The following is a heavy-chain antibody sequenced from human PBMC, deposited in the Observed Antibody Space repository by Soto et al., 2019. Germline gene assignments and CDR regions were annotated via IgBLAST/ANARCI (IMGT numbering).Heavy chain of an antibody. J-gene: IGHJ6*02. CDR1: GGTFSSYA. V-gene: IGHV1-69*13. CDR3: ASLGFGSSSLYYGMDV. CDR2: IIPIFGTA. Sequence: VASVKVSCKASGGTFSSYAISWVRQAPGQGLEWMGGIIPIFGTANYAQKFQGRVTITADESTSTAYMELSSLRSEDTAVYYCASLGFGSSSLYYGMDVWGQGTTVTVSS. D-gene: IGHD6-6*01.